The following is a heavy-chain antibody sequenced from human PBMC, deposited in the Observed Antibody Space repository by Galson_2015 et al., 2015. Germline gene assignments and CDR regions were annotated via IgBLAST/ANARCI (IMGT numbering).Heavy chain of an antibody. CDR3: ARLAPVAGFPFDY. CDR2: IYSGGST. Sequence: SLRLSCAASGFTVSSNYMSWVRQAPGKGLEWVSVIYSGGSTYYADSVKGRFTISRDNSKNTLYLQMNSLRAEDTAVYYCARLAPVAGFPFDYWGQGTLVTVSS. CDR1: GFTVSSNY. J-gene: IGHJ4*02. D-gene: IGHD3-9*01. V-gene: IGHV3-53*01.